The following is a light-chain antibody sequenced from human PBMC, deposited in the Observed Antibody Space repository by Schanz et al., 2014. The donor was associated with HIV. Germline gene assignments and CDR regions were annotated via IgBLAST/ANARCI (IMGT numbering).Light chain of an antibody. CDR1: QSISLS. J-gene: IGKJ2*01. CDR3: QQSYSATPYT. CDR2: ATS. V-gene: IGKV1-39*01. Sequence: DIQMTQSPSSLSASVGDTVTITCRASQSISLSLNWYQQKPGKAPQLLIYATSLLHTGVPSRFSGSGSGSHFTLTITSLQFEDFATYYCQQSYSATPYTFGLGTKVEIK.